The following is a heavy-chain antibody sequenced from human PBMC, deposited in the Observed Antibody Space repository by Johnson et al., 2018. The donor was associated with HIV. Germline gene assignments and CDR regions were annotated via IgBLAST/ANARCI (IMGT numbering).Heavy chain of an antibody. V-gene: IGHV3-30-3*01. Sequence: QVQLVESGGGVVQPGRSLRLSCAASGFTFSSYAMHWVRQAPGKGLEWVAVISYDGSNKYYADSVKGRFTISRDNSKNTLYLQVNSLGAEDTAVYYCAKASTPTMIVVVISAFDVWGQGTMVTVSS. CDR2: ISYDGSNK. J-gene: IGHJ3*01. CDR1: GFTFSSYA. CDR3: AKASTPTMIVVVISAFDV. D-gene: IGHD3-22*01.